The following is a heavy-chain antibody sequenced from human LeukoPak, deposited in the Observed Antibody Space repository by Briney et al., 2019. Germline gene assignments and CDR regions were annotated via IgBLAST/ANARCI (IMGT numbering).Heavy chain of an antibody. CDR1: GYTLTELS. V-gene: IGHV1-24*01. D-gene: IGHD3-10*01. CDR3: ARCLWFGDTPGFDP. CDR2: FDPEDGET. J-gene: IGHJ5*02. Sequence: ASVKVSCKVSGYTLTELSMHWVRQAPGKGLEWMGGFDPEDGETIYAQKFQGRVTMTEDTSTDTAYMELSSLRSEDTAVYYCARCLWFGDTPGFDPWGQGTLVTVSS.